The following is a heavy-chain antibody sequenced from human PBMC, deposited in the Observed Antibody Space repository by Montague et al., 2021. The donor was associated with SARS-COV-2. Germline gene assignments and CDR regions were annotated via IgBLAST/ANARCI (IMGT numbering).Heavy chain of an antibody. D-gene: IGHD2-8*02. V-gene: IGHV4-59*08. CDR2: IYYSGST. CDR1: GGSISSYY. J-gene: IGHJ5*02. Sequence: SETLSLTCTVSGGSISSYYWSWIRQPPGKGLEWIGYIYYSGSTNYNSSLKSPVTISVDTYKNQFSLKLSAVTAADTDVYYCERRHPVGGVRPWGQGTLVTVSS. CDR3: ERRHPVGGVRP.